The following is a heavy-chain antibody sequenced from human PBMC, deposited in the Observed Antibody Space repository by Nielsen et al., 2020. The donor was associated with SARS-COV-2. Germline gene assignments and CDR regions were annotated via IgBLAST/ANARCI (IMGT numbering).Heavy chain of an antibody. J-gene: IGHJ3*02. CDR3: ARDRGSRDAFDI. CDR2: MYYSGGS. Sequence: SETLSLTCTVSGGSISSGDYYWSWIRQPPGKGLEWIGSMYYSGGSYHNPSLKSRVTISVDTSKNQFSLRLNSVNAADTAVYYCARDRGSRDAFDIWGQGTMVTVSS. V-gene: IGHV4-39*07. D-gene: IGHD1-26*01. CDR1: GGSISSGDYY.